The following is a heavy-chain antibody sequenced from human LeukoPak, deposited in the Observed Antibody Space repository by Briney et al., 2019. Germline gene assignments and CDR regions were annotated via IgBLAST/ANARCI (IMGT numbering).Heavy chain of an antibody. V-gene: IGHV3-21*01. D-gene: IGHD2-2*01. J-gene: IGHJ4*02. CDR3: ARDVGYCTSTNCPSDY. CDR2: ISSSSSYI. CDR1: GFTFTSYT. Sequence: PGGSLRLSCAASGFTFTSYTMNWVRQAPGKGLEWVSLISSSSSYIYYADSVKGRFTSSRDNAKNSLYLQMNSLRAEDTAVYYCARDVGYCTSTNCPSDYWGQGTLVTVSS.